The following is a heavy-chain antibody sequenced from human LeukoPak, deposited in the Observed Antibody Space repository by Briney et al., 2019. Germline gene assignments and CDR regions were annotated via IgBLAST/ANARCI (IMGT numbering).Heavy chain of an antibody. D-gene: IGHD3-10*01. V-gene: IGHV3-23*01. CDR3: AKGAYDSGGYPPVTPDH. Sequence: GGSLRLSCAASGFTFSSYAMSWVRQSPGKGLECVSAISGSGGTTYYAVSLKGRFSIARDNSKRTLLLQMNSLRVEDTAVYYCAKGAYDSGGYPPVTPDHWGQGTLVTVSS. J-gene: IGHJ4*02. CDR1: GFTFSSYA. CDR2: ISGSGGTT.